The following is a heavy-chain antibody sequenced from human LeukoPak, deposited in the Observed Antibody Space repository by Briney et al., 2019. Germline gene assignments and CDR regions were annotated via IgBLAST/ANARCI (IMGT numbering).Heavy chain of an antibody. CDR1: ENTFTNYY. J-gene: IGHJ3*02. Sequence: ASVKVSCKASENTFTNYYMHWVRQAPGQGLEWMGWISAYNGNTNYAQKLQGRVTMTTDTSTSTAYMELRSLRSDDTAVYYCARGPDAFDIWGQGTMVTVSS. CDR3: ARGPDAFDI. V-gene: IGHV1-18*04. CDR2: ISAYNGNT.